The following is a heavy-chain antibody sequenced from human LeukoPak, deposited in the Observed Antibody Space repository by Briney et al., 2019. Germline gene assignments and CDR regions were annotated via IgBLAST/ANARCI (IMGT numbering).Heavy chain of an antibody. J-gene: IGHJ3*02. CDR2: IKQDGSEK. CDR1: GLTFSSYA. V-gene: IGHV3-7*03. Sequence: PGGSLRLSCAASGLTFSSYAMSWVRQAPGKGLEWVANIKQDGSEKYYVDSVKGRFTISRDNAKNSLYLQMNSLRAEDTAVYYCARDNRYGDYNAFDIWGQGTMVTVSS. D-gene: IGHD4-17*01. CDR3: ARDNRYGDYNAFDI.